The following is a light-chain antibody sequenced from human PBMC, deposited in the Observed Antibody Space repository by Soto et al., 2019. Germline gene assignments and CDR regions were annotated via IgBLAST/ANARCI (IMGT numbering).Light chain of an antibody. V-gene: IGKV3-20*01. Sequence: ERVLTQSPGTLSLSPGERATLSCTASQSLDSRFLAWYQHKPGQAPRLLISGASSRAAGIPDRFSGSGSGTDFTLTISRLEPEDFAVYYCQHFGTAPPWAFGQGTKVEV. CDR3: QHFGTAPPWA. CDR2: GAS. CDR1: QSLDSRF. J-gene: IGKJ1*01.